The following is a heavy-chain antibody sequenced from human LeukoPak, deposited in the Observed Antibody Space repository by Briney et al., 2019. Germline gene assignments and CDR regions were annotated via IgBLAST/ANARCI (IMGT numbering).Heavy chain of an antibody. Sequence: GGSLRLSCAASGFTFSSYAMHWVRQAPGKGLEYVSGISSNGGSTYNANSVKGRFIISRDNSKNTLYLQMGSLRAEDMAVYYCASLRLAAVAGNDAFDIWGQGTMVTASS. CDR3: ASLRLAAVAGNDAFDI. D-gene: IGHD6-19*01. CDR1: GFTFSSYA. V-gene: IGHV3-64*01. CDR2: ISSNGGST. J-gene: IGHJ3*02.